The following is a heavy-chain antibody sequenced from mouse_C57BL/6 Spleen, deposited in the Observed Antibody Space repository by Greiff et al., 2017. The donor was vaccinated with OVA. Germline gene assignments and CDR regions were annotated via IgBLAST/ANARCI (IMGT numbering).Heavy chain of an antibody. D-gene: IGHD2-1*01. CDR1: GYTFTDYE. Sequence: QVHVKQSGAELVRPGASVTLSCKASGYTFTDYEMHWVKQTPVHGLEWIGAIDPETGGTAYNQKFKGKAILTADKSSSTAYMELRSLTSEDSAVYYCTRVNYGNYDYAMDYWGQGTSVTVSS. V-gene: IGHV1-15*01. CDR3: TRVNYGNYDYAMDY. CDR2: IDPETGGT. J-gene: IGHJ4*01.